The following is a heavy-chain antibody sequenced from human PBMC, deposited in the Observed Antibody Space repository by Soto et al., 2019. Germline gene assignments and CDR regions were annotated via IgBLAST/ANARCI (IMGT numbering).Heavy chain of an antibody. D-gene: IGHD2-15*01. Sequence: QITLKESGPTLVKPTQTLTLTCTFSGFSLTTSGVGVGWIRQTPGKALEWLALIYWDDDKRYSPSLKSRLTITKDTAKNQVVLTMTNMDPVDTATYYCAHLCLVVTATNHFDYWGQGTLVTVSS. CDR1: GFSLTTSGVG. CDR3: AHLCLVVTATNHFDY. CDR2: IYWDDDK. V-gene: IGHV2-5*02. J-gene: IGHJ4*02.